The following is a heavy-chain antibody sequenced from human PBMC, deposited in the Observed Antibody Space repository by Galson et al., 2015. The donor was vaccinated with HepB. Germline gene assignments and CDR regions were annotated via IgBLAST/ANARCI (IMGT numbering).Heavy chain of an antibody. J-gene: IGHJ4*02. CDR2: ISYDGSNK. CDR1: GFTFSSYG. CDR3: AKGFYSLGGGVDY. V-gene: IGHV3-30*18. D-gene: IGHD3-16*01. Sequence: SLRLSCAASGFTFSSYGMHWVRQAPGKGLEWVAVISYDGSNKYYADSVKGRFTISRDNSKNTLYLQMNSLRAEDTAVYYCAKGFYSLGGGVDYWGQGTLVTVSS.